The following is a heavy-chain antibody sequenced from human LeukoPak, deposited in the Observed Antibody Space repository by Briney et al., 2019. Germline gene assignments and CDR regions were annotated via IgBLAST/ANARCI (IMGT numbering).Heavy chain of an antibody. V-gene: IGHV3-21*01. D-gene: IGHD3-22*01. CDR1: GFIFSNYN. J-gene: IGHJ6*02. Sequence: PGGSLRLSCAASGFIFSNYNMNWVRQAPGKGLEWVSSISSSTSYIYYADSVKGRFTISRDNAKNSLYLQMNSLRAEDTAVYYCARDGTYYYDSRGYYGAYDYYAMDVWGQGTTVTVSS. CDR3: ARDGTYYYDSRGYYGAYDYYAMDV. CDR2: ISSSTSYI.